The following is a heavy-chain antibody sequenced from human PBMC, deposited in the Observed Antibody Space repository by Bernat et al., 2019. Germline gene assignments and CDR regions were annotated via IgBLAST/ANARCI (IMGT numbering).Heavy chain of an antibody. D-gene: IGHD6-19*01. CDR3: AHDVGTGSGAGY. Sequence: QITLKESGPTLVKPTQTLTLTCTFSGFSLSTSGVGVGWIRQPPGKALEWLALIYWDDDKRYSPSLKSRLTITKDTSKNQVVLTITNMDPVDTATYYCAHDVGTGSGAGYWGQGTLVTVSS. CDR1: GFSLSTSGVG. V-gene: IGHV2-5*02. J-gene: IGHJ4*02. CDR2: IYWDDDK.